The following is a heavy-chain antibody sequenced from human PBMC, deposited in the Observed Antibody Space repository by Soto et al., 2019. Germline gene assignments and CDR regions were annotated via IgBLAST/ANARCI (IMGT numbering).Heavy chain of an antibody. J-gene: IGHJ6*02. D-gene: IGHD3-16*01. V-gene: IGHV3-23*01. CDR1: GFTFTDYA. CDR2: ISGSGGST. Sequence: GGSLRLSCAASGFTFTDYAVSWVRQAPGKGLEWVSAISGSGGSTFYADSVKGRFTISRDNSENTLYLQMNSLRAEDTAVYYCARESRFSAYYYYGMDVWGQGTTVTVSS. CDR3: ARESRFSAYYYYGMDV.